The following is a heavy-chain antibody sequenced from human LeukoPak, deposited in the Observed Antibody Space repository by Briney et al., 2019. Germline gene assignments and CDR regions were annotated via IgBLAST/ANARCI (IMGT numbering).Heavy chain of an antibody. D-gene: IGHD3-3*01. CDR1: GFTLSSYS. CDR2: ISSSSSYI. Sequence: PGGSLRLSCAASGFTLSSYSMNWVRQAPGKGLEWVSSISSSSSYIYYADSVKGRFTISRDNANNSLYLQMNSLRAEDTAVYCCAKSGWSGYYRVFDPWGQGTLVTVSS. V-gene: IGHV3-21*04. CDR3: AKSGWSGYYRVFDP. J-gene: IGHJ5*02.